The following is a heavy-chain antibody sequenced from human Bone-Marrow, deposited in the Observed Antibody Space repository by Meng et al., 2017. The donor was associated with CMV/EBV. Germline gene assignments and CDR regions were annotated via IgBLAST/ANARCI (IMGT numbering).Heavy chain of an antibody. CDR1: GYSFTSYW. CDR2: IYPGDSDT. D-gene: IGHD6-6*01. Sequence: GELLKMSRKGSGYSFTSYWIGWVRQMPGKGLEWMGIIYPGDSDTRYSPSFQGQVTISADKSISTAYLQWSSLKASDTAMYYCARWGSSSKRGFDYWGQGTLVTVSS. CDR3: ARWGSSSKRGFDY. J-gene: IGHJ4*02. V-gene: IGHV5-51*01.